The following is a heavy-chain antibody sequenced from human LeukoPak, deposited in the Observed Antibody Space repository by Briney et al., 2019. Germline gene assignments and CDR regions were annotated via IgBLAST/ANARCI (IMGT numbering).Heavy chain of an antibody. D-gene: IGHD3-22*01. V-gene: IGHV3-23*01. CDR1: GFTFSSYA. Sequence: GGSLRLSCAASGFTFSSYAMHWVRQAPGKGLEWVSAISGSGGSTYYADSVKGRFTISRDNSKNTLYLQMNSLRAEDTAVYYCAKVTYYYDSSGYCEYFQHWGQGTLVTVSS. J-gene: IGHJ1*01. CDR2: ISGSGGST. CDR3: AKVTYYYDSSGYCEYFQH.